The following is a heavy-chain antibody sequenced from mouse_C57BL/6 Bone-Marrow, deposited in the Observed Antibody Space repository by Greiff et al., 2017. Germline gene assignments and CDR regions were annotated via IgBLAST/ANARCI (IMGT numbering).Heavy chain of an antibody. V-gene: IGHV1-81*01. CDR3: ARWSTTVVAPMDY. CDR1: GYTFTSYG. J-gene: IGHJ4*01. CDR2: IYPRSGNT. Sequence: VKLMESGAELARPGASVKLSCKASGYTFTSYGISWVKQRTGQGLEWIGEIYPRSGNTYYNEKFKGKATLTADKSSSTAYMELRSLTSEDSAVYFCARWSTTVVAPMDYWGQGTSVTVSS. D-gene: IGHD1-1*01.